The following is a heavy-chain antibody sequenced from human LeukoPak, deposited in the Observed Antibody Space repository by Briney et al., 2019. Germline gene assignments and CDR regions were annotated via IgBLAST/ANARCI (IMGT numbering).Heavy chain of an antibody. D-gene: IGHD5-18*01. CDR3: ARGGMDTAMDYYYYYGMDV. J-gene: IGHJ6*02. V-gene: IGHV1-18*01. CDR1: GYTFTSYG. Sequence: ASVKISCKASGYTFTSYGISWVRQAPGQGLEWMGWISAYNGNTNYAQKLQGRVTMTTDTSTSTAYMELRSLRSDDTAVYYCARGGMDTAMDYYYYYGMDVWGQGTTVTVSS. CDR2: ISAYNGNT.